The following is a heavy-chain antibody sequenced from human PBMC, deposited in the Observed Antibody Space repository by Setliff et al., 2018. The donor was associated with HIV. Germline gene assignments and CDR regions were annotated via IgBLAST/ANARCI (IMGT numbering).Heavy chain of an antibody. CDR1: GYTFTSYA. D-gene: IGHD3-9*01. CDR2: INAGNGNT. J-gene: IGHJ5*02. V-gene: IGHV1-3*01. CDR3: ARDLRGYNNWFDP. Sequence: ASVKVSCKASGYTFTSYAMHWVRQAPGQRLEWMGWINAGNGNTKYSQKFQGRVTITRDTSASTAYMELSSLRSEDTAVYYCARDLRGYNNWFDPWGQGTLVTVSS.